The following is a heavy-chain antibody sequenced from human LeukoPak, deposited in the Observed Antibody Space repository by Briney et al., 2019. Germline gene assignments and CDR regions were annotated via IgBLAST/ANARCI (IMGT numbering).Heavy chain of an antibody. CDR1: GFTFSSYA. J-gene: IGHJ5*02. CDR2: ISYDGSNK. D-gene: IGHD2-2*02. V-gene: IGHV3-30-3*01. Sequence: PGGSLRLSCAASGFTFSSYAMHWVRQAPGKGLEWVAVISYDGSNKYYADSVKGRFTISRDNSKNTLYQQMNSLRAEDTAVYYCARDRRGYCSSTSCYTGWFDPWGRGTLVTVPS. CDR3: ARDRRGYCSSTSCYTGWFDP.